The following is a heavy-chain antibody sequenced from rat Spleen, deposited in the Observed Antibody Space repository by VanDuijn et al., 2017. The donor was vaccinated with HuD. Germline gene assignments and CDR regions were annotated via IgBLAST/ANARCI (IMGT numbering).Heavy chain of an antibody. CDR1: GFTFSDYN. J-gene: IGHJ3*01. CDR3: ARPGPGYPFAY. CDR2: IFYDGSGT. D-gene: IGHD1-4*01. Sequence: EVQLVESGGGLVQPGRSLKLSCAASGFTFSDYNMAWVRQAPKKGLEWVATIFYDGSGTYYRDSVKGRFTMSRDNAKSTLYLQMDSLKSEDTATYYCARPGPGYPFAYWGRGTLVTVSS. V-gene: IGHV5S10*01.